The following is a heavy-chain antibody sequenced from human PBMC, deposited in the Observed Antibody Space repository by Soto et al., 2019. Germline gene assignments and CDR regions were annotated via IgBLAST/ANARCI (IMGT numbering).Heavy chain of an antibody. V-gene: IGHV3-30*18. CDR2: ISYDGSNK. D-gene: IGHD3-10*01. CDR3: AKDGGSGYYYYYGMDV. J-gene: IGHJ6*02. Sequence: QVQLVESGGGVVQPGRSLRLSCAASGFTFSSYGMHWVRQAPGKGLEWVAVISYDGSNKYYADSVKGRFTISRDNSKNTLYLQMNSLRAEDTAVYYCAKDGGSGYYYYYGMDVWGQGTTVTVSS. CDR1: GFTFSSYG.